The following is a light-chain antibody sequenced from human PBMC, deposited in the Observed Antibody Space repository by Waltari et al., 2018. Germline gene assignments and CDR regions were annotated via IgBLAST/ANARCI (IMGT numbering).Light chain of an antibody. CDR3: CSYAGSSPHVV. J-gene: IGLJ2*01. CDR1: SSYVGSYNL. Sequence: QSALTQPASVSGSPGQSITISCTGTSSYVGSYNLVSWYQQHPGKAPKLMIYEDTKRPSGVSDRFSGSKSGNTASLTISGLQAEDEADYYCCSYAGSSPHVVFGGGTKLTVL. V-gene: IGLV2-23*01. CDR2: EDT.